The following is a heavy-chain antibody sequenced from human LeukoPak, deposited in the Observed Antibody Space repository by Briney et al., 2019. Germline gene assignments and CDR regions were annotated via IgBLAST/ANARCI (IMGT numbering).Heavy chain of an antibody. CDR2: ISSSGSTI. D-gene: IGHD3-16*02. CDR3: ARDYHAFDI. V-gene: IGHV3-48*03. CDR1: GFTFSSYE. J-gene: IGHJ3*02. Sequence: GSLRLSGAASGFTFSSYEMNWVRQAPGKGLEWVSYISSSGSTIYYADSVKGRFTISIDNAKNSLYLQMNSLRAEDTAVYYCARDYHAFDIWGQGTMVTVSS.